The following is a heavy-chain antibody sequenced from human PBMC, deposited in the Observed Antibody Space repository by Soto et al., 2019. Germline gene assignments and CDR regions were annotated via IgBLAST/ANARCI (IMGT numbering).Heavy chain of an antibody. J-gene: IGHJ6*02. Sequence: VCLRLSCVACGLSFSSYAYVWVRQAPGKGLDWVSAMGASDAFTYYADSVKGRFTISRDNSKNTLYLQMNGLRAEDTASYFCRGGLALPPHKSHYGVDVWAQGTTVTVSS. CDR1: GLSFSSYA. V-gene: IGHV3-23*01. CDR3: RGGLALPPHKSHYGVDV. CDR2: MGASDAFT. D-gene: IGHD3-16*01.